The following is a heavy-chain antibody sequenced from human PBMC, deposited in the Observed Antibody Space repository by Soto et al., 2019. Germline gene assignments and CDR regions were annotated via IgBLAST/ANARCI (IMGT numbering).Heavy chain of an antibody. D-gene: IGHD1-26*01. CDR3: ARLRTREGATGEFDY. V-gene: IGHV4-39*01. Sequence: PSETLSLTCTVSGGSISSSSYYWVWIRQPPGKGLEWIGSIFYSGNTYYSPSLKTRVTISVDTSNNQFSLKLTSVTAADTAVYYCARLRTREGATGEFDYWGQGTLVTVSS. CDR1: GGSISSSSYY. J-gene: IGHJ4*02. CDR2: IFYSGNT.